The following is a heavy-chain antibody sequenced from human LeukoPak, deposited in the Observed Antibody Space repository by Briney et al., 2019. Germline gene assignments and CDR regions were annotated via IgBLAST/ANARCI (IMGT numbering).Heavy chain of an antibody. CDR3: ASALTTKVNAFDI. V-gene: IGHV4-38-2*02. J-gene: IGHJ3*02. CDR1: GYSISSGYY. Sequence: SSETLSLTCTVSGYSISSGYYWGWIRQPPGKGLEWIGSIYHSGSTYYNPSLKSRVTISVDTPKNQFSLKLSSVTAADTAVYYCASALTTKVNAFDIWGQGTMVTVSS. D-gene: IGHD4-11*01. CDR2: IYHSGST.